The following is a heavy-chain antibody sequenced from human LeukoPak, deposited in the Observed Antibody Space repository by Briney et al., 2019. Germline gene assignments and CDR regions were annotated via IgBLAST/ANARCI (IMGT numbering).Heavy chain of an antibody. D-gene: IGHD4-17*01. CDR1: GGSISSGSYY. J-gene: IGHJ4*02. Sequence: SQTLSLTCTVSGGSISSGSYYWSWIRQPAGKGLEWIGRIYTSGSTNYNPSLKSRVTISVDTSKNQFSLKLSSVTAADTAVYYCARHPQFGGDYGYLDYWGQGTLVTVSS. V-gene: IGHV4-61*02. CDR2: IYTSGST. CDR3: ARHPQFGGDYGYLDY.